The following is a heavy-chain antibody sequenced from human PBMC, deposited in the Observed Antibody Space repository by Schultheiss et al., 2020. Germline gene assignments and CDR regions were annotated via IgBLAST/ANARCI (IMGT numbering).Heavy chain of an antibody. Sequence: SETLFLTCTVSGGSISSYYWSWIRQHPGKGLEWIGYIYYSGSTYYNPSLKSRVTISVDTSKNQFSLKLSSVTAADTAVYYCARGQLYSGYDWWGQGTLVTVSS. V-gene: IGHV4-59*06. D-gene: IGHD5-12*01. CDR2: IYYSGST. J-gene: IGHJ4*02. CDR3: ARGQLYSGYDW. CDR1: GGSISSYY.